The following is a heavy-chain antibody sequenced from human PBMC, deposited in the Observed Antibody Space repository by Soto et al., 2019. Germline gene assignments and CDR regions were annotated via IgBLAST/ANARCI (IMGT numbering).Heavy chain of an antibody. J-gene: IGHJ4*02. CDR1: GGSISSGDYY. CDR2: IYYSGST. V-gene: IGHV4-30-4*01. CDR3: ARAEHGYGGNFDY. Sequence: SETLSLTCTVSGGSISSGDYYWSWIRQPPGKGLEWIGYIYYSGSTYYNPSLKSRVTISVDTSKNQFSLKLSSVTAADTAVYYCARAEHGYGGNFDYWGQGTLVTVSS. D-gene: IGHD4-17*01.